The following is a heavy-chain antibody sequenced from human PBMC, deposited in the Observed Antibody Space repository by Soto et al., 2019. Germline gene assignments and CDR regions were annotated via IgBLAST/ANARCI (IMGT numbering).Heavy chain of an antibody. D-gene: IGHD3-10*01. CDR2: IYWDDDK. V-gene: IGHV2-5*02. CDR1: GFSLSTGVG. CDR3: AHKAYYGSGSLDY. Sequence: QITLKESGPTLVKPTQTLTLTCTFSGFSLSTGVGVGRIRQPPGKALECLALIYWDDDKRYSSSLKSRLTITKDTSKNQVVLIMTNMDTLDTATYYCAHKAYYGSGSLDYWGQGILVTVSS. J-gene: IGHJ4*02.